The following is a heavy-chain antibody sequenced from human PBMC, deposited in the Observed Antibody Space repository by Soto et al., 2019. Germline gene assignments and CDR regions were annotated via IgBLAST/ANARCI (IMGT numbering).Heavy chain of an antibody. D-gene: IGHD2-2*01. Sequence: GGSLRLSCAASGFTFSSYSMNWVRQAPGKGLEWVSSISSSNSYIYYADSVKSRFTISRDNAKNSLYLQMNSLRAEDTTVYYCARDPKDIVVVPAAIVDYWGQGTLVTVSS. CDR2: ISSSNSYI. CDR3: ARDPKDIVVVPAAIVDY. J-gene: IGHJ4*02. V-gene: IGHV3-21*01. CDR1: GFTFSSYS.